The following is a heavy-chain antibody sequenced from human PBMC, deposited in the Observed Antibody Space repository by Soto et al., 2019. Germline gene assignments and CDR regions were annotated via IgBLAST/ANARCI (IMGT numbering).Heavy chain of an antibody. J-gene: IGHJ5*01. Sequence: SETLSLTCTVSGGSISSGGYYWSWIRQHPGKGLEWIGYIFHSGSTYYKQSLRSRVATSFDTSRNQFALKLTSVNAADTAVYYCARGGHEDNWFDPWGQGTLVTVS. CDR3: ARGGHEDNWFDP. CDR1: GGSISSGGYY. CDR2: IFHSGST. V-gene: IGHV4-31*03. D-gene: IGHD3-16*01.